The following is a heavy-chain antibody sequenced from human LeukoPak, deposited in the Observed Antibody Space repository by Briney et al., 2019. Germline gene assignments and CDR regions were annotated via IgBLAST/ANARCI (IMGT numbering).Heavy chain of an antibody. CDR3: ARASNLRYFDWLSFDY. D-gene: IGHD3-9*01. V-gene: IGHV4-39*07. CDR2: MYYSGST. CDR1: GGSISSSRYY. Sequence: PSETLSLTCTVSGGSISSSRYYGGWIRQPPGTGLEWIGSMYYSGSTNYNPSLKSRVTISVDTSKNQFSLNLSSVTAADTAVYYCARASNLRYFDWLSFDYWGQGILVTVSS. J-gene: IGHJ4*02.